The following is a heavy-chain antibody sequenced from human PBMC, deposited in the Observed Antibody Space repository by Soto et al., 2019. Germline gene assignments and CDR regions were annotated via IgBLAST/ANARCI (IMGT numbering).Heavy chain of an antibody. D-gene: IGHD2-21*02. CDR1: GFTFSSYG. CDR2: IWYDGSNK. CDR3: ARACGGDCSAFDI. Sequence: PGGSLRLSCAASGFTFSSYGMHWVRQAPGKGLEWVAVIWYDGSNKYYADSVKGRFTISRDNSKNTLYLQMNSLRAEDTAVYYCARACGGDCSAFDIWGQGTMVTVSS. V-gene: IGHV3-33*01. J-gene: IGHJ3*02.